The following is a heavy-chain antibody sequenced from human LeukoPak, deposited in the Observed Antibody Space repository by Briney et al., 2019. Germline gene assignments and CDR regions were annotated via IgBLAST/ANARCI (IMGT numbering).Heavy chain of an antibody. CDR2: INHSGST. V-gene: IGHV4-34*01. D-gene: IGHD3-22*01. CDR3: ASLYYYDSSGYYSFDY. J-gene: IGHJ4*02. Sequence: SETLSLTCAVYGGSFSGYYWSWIRQPPGKGLEWIGEINHSGSTNYNPSLKSRVTISVDTSKNQFSLKLSSVPAADTAVYYCASLYYYDSSGYYSFDYWGQGTLVTVSS. CDR1: GGSFSGYY.